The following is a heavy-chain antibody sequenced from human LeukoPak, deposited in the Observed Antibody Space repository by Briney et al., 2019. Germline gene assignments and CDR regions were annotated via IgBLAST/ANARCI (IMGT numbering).Heavy chain of an antibody. J-gene: IGHJ5*02. D-gene: IGHD4-17*01. Sequence: GASVKVSCKASGYTFTSYGISWVRQAPGQGLEWMGWISAYNGNTNYAQKLQGRVTMTTDTSTSTVYMELRSLRSDDTAVYYCARGGYDYGLAGWFDPWGEETLVTVSS. CDR3: ARGGYDYGLAGWFDP. CDR1: GYTFTSYG. CDR2: ISAYNGNT. V-gene: IGHV1-18*04.